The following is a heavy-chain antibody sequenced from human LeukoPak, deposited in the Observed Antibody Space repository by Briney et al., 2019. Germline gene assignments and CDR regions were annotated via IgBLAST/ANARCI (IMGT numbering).Heavy chain of an antibody. CDR1: GYSINNGYF. V-gene: IGHV4-38-2*02. J-gene: IGHJ6*04. Sequence: SETLSLTCTVSGYSINNGYFWGWIRQPPGKGLEYIGTVFHSGDTYYNPSLKSRVTISLDTSTNEISLKLRSATPADTAVYYCVRGLRSGSNYFFYGMDVWGKGTTVTVSS. CDR3: VRGLRSGSNYFFYGMDV. D-gene: IGHD3-10*01. CDR2: VFHSGDT.